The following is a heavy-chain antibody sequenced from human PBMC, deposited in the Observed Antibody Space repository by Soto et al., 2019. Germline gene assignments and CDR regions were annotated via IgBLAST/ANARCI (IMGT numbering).Heavy chain of an antibody. V-gene: IGHV4-34*01. CDR3: ARGRVPPYCSSTSCYGYYYYGMDV. CDR2: INHSGST. D-gene: IGHD2-2*01. J-gene: IGHJ6*01. Sequence: ASETLSLTCAVYGGSFSGYYWSWIRQPPGKGLEWIGEINHSGSTNSNPSLKSRVTISVDTSKNQFSLKLSSVTAADTAVYYCARGRVPPYCSSTSCYGYYYYGMDVWGQGNTVTVSS. CDR1: GGSFSGYY.